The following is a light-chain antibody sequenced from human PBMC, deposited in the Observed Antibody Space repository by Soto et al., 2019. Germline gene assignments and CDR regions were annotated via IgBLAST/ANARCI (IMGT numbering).Light chain of an antibody. CDR2: GVS. V-gene: IGLV2-11*01. J-gene: IGLJ2*01. CDR1: SSDVGGYKY. Sequence: QSALTQPRSVSGSPGQSVTISCTGTSSDVGGYKYVSWYQYHPGKVPRLIIYGVSQRPSGVPDRFSGSKSGNTASLTISGLQAEDEADYFCCSYAGTYTVFFGGGTKVTVL. CDR3: CSYAGTYTVF.